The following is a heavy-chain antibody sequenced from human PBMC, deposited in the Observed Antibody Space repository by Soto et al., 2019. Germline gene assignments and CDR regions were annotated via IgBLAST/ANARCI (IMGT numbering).Heavy chain of an antibody. Sequence: QVHLVQSGAEVKKPGASVKVSCKASGYTFTSYGITWVRQAPGQGLEWMGWISAHNGNTDYAQKLQGRVVVTRDTSTSTAYMELRSMRSDDTAVYYCARGRYVDYWGQGARVTVSS. J-gene: IGHJ4*02. D-gene: IGHD1-1*01. CDR2: ISAHNGNT. CDR3: ARGRYVDY. CDR1: GYTFTSYG. V-gene: IGHV1-18*01.